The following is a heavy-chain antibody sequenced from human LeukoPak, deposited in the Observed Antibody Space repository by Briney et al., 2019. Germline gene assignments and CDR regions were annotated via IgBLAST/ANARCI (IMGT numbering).Heavy chain of an antibody. J-gene: IGHJ4*02. CDR2: ISSSSSYI. D-gene: IGHD3-22*01. CDR3: ARDHYDSSGYCLDY. V-gene: IGHV3-21*01. Sequence: ISSSSSYIYYADSVKGRFTISRDNAKNSLYLQMNSLRAEDTAVYYCARDHYDSSGYCLDYWGQGTLVTVSS.